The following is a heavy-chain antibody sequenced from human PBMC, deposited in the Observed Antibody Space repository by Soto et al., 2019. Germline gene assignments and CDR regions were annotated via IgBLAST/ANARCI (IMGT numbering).Heavy chain of an antibody. CDR1: GDSVTISDYY. CDR2: IHYSGST. CDR3: AAHDSGGYYAEY. Sequence: QLQLQESGPGLVKPSETLSLTCTVSGDSVTISDYYWGGIRQPPGKGLEWIGSIHYSGSTYYNPCLKSRVTISGDTSKKQSSLKLTSVTAADAAVYYCAAHDSGGYYAEYWGQGTLVTVSA. J-gene: IGHJ4*02. D-gene: IGHD3-22*01. V-gene: IGHV4-39*01.